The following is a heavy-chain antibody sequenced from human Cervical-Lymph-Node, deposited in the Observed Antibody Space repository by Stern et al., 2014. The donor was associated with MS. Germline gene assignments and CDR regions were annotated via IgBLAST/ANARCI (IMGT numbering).Heavy chain of an antibody. CDR1: GYTFTGYY. CDR3: ARGTILTGYYRAYGMDV. J-gene: IGHJ6*02. CDR2: INPNSGGT. D-gene: IGHD3-9*01. Sequence: QVQLGQSGAEVKKPGASVKVSCKASGYTFTGYYMHWVRQAPGQGLEWMGWINPNSGGTNYAQKFQGWVTMTRDTSISTAYMELSRLRSDDTAVYYCARGTILTGYYRAYGMDVWGQGTTVTVSS. V-gene: IGHV1-2*04.